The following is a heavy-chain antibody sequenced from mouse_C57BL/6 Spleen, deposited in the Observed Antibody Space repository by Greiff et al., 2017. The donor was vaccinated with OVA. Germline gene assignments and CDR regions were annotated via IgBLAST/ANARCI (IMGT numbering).Heavy chain of an antibody. CDR3: ARDSSGYVRYFDY. Sequence: EVKLMESEGGLVQPGSSMKLSCTASGFTFSDYYMAWVRQVPEKGLEWVANLNYDGSSTSYLDSLLSRFIISRDNAKNILYLQMSRRKSEETATDDWARDSSGYVRYFDYWGKGTTRTVSS. CDR1: GFTFSDYY. D-gene: IGHD3-2*02. CDR2: LNYDGSST. J-gene: IGHJ2*01. V-gene: IGHV5-16*01.